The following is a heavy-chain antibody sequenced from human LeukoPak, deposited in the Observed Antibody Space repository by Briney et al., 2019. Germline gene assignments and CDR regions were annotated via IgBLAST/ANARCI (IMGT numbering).Heavy chain of an antibody. V-gene: IGHV1-46*01. CDR1: GYTFTSYY. Sequence: ASVKVSCKASGYTFTSYYMHWVRQPPGQGLEWMGLINPTGGSTGYAQKFQGRVTMTRDMSTSTDYMELSSLRSEDTAIYYCARDNSVGDNAWWFDSWGQGTLVTVSS. D-gene: IGHD1-26*01. CDR2: INPTGGST. J-gene: IGHJ5*01. CDR3: ARDNSVGDNAWWFDS.